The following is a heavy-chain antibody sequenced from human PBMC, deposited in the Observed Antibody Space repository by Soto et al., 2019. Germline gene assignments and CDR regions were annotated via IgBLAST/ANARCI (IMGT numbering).Heavy chain of an antibody. CDR2: IIPIFGST. CDR1: GDTSTTSG. CDR3: ARVPLHKGYYYYYGMDD. J-gene: IGHJ6*02. D-gene: IGHD4-4*01. V-gene: IGHV1-69*06. Sequence: QVQLVQSGAEVKKPGSSVKVSCKASGDTSTTSGVDWVRQAPGQGPEWMGGIIPIFGSTNYAQTFRDRVTITADKSTSTVYMEVTSLRSEDTAVYYCARVPLHKGYYYYYGMDDWGQGTTVTVSS.